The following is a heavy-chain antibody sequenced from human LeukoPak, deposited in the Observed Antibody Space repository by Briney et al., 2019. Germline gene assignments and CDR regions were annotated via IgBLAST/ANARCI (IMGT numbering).Heavy chain of an antibody. CDR2: IYYSGST. Sequence: PSETLSLTCTVSGGSISSYYWSWSRQPPGKGLEWIGYIYYSGSTNYNPSLKSRVTISVDTSKNQFSLKLSSVTAADTAVYYCARHADYGDYPDAPYFDWGQGTLVTVSS. CDR1: GGSISSYY. V-gene: IGHV4-59*08. D-gene: IGHD4-17*01. J-gene: IGHJ4*02. CDR3: ARHADYGDYPDAPYFD.